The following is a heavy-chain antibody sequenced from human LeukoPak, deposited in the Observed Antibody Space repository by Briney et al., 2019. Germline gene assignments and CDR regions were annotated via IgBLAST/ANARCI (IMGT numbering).Heavy chain of an antibody. J-gene: IGHJ4*02. CDR2: ISYDGSNK. CDR1: GFTFSSYG. V-gene: IGHV3-30*18. D-gene: IGHD3-3*01. CDR3: AKEGFFD. Sequence: GGSLRLSCAASGFTFSSYGMHWVRQAPAKGLEWVAVISYDGSNKYYADSVKGRFTISRDNSKNTLYLQMNSLRAEDTAVYYCAKEGFFDWGQGTLVTVSS.